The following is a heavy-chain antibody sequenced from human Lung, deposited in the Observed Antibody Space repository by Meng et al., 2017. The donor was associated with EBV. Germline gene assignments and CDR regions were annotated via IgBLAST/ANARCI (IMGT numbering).Heavy chain of an antibody. V-gene: IGHV1-18*01. J-gene: IGHJ5*02. D-gene: IGHD3-3*01. CDR3: ARQNYDFWSGPKNWFDP. Sequence: QVQLVQSGAEVKKPXXSVKVPXQASGYTFTSYGISWVRQAPGQGLEWMGWISAYNGNTNYAQKLQGRVTMTTDTSTSTAYMELRSLRSDDTAVYYCARQNYDFWSGPKNWFDPWGQGTLVTVAS. CDR1: GYTFTSYG. CDR2: ISAYNGNT.